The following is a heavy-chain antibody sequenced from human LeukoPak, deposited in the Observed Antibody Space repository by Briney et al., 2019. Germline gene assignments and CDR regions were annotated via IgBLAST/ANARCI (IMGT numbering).Heavy chain of an antibody. J-gene: IGHJ5*02. CDR1: GGSLNSFSHY. Sequence: SETLSLACSVPGGSLNSFSHYWAWIRQPPGKGLEWIGCIFSSGSTYYNPSLQSRVTFSLDKSNNHFALKLTSLTAADTAVYYCARGLAHGGIANWFDPWGQGTLVTVSS. CDR2: IFSSGST. D-gene: IGHD2-21*01. CDR3: ARGLAHGGIANWFDP. V-gene: IGHV4-39*06.